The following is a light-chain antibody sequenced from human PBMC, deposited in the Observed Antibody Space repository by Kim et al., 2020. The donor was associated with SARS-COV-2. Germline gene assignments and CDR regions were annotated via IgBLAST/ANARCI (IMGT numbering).Light chain of an antibody. J-gene: IGLJ2*01. V-gene: IGLV2-14*01. CDR3: SSYTSSSPVV. CDR1: SSDVGGYNY. CDR2: EVS. Sequence: QSALTQPASVSGSPGQSFTISCTGTSSDVGGYNYVSWYQQHPGKAPKLMIYEVSNRPSGVSNRFSGSKSGNTASLTISGLQAEDEADYYCSSYTSSSPVVFGGGTQLTVL.